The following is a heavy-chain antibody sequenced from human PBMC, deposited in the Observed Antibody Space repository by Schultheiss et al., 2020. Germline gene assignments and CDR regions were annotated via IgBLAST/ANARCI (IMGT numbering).Heavy chain of an antibody. D-gene: IGHD1-14*01. J-gene: IGHJ4*02. CDR2: IKSKTDGGTT. Sequence: GVSLRLSCAASGFTFSNAWMNWVRQAPGKGLECVGRIKSKTDGGTTDYAAPVKGRFTISRDDSEKTLFLQMNSLKSEDTAMYYCTTAENKGHFWGQGTLGTVSS. CDR3: TTAENKGHF. CDR1: GFTFSNAW. V-gene: IGHV3-15*07.